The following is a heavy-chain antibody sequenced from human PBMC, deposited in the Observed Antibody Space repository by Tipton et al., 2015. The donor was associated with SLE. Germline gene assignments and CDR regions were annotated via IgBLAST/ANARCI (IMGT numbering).Heavy chain of an antibody. D-gene: IGHD6-13*01. J-gene: IGHJ4*02. V-gene: IGHV4-34*01. Sequence: TLSLTCAVYGGSFSGYYWSWIRQPPGKGLEWIGEINHSGSTNYNPSLKGRVTISVDTSKNQFSLKLSSVTAADTAVYYCARGSSSWRGWGQGTLVTVSS. CDR2: INHSGST. CDR1: GGSFSGYY. CDR3: ARGSSSWRG.